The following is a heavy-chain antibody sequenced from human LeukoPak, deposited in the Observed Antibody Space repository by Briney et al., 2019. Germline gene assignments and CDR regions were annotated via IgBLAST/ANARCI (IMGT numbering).Heavy chain of an antibody. Sequence: ASVTVSCKASGYTFTGYYMHWVRQAHGQGLEWKGWINPNSGGTNNAQKFQDRVTMTRDTSISTAYMELSRLRSDDTAVYYCARDLGYYYDSSGYNGDYWGQGTLVTVSS. V-gene: IGHV1-2*02. CDR1: GYTFTGYY. J-gene: IGHJ4*02. D-gene: IGHD3-22*01. CDR2: INPNSGGT. CDR3: ARDLGYYYDSSGYNGDY.